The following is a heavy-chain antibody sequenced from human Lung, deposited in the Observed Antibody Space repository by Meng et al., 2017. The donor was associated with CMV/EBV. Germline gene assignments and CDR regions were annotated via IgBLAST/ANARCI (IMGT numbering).Heavy chain of an antibody. J-gene: IGHJ4*02. CDR2: ISSSSTYI. V-gene: IGHV3-21*01. Sequence: GGSLRLXCAASGFTFSGYCMNWVRQAPGKGLEWVSSISSSSTYIYYADSVKGRFTISRDNAKNSLYLEMNSLRAEDTAVYYCVRDLPPYYDFWSGYLDFWRGGXLVTVSS. D-gene: IGHD3-3*01. CDR3: VRDLPPYYDFWSGYLDF. CDR1: GFTFSGYC.